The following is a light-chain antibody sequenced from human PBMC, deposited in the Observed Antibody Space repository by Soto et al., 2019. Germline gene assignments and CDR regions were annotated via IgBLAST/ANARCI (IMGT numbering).Light chain of an antibody. CDR3: QRLNRYPTWT. CDR1: QGISSY. V-gene: IGKV1-9*01. CDR2: GAS. J-gene: IGKJ1*01. Sequence: DIELTQSPSFLSASVGDRVTITCRASQGISSYFAWYQQKPEKAPKLLIYGASTLQRGVPSRFSGSGSGTEFTLTIISLQPEDFATYYCQRLNRYPTWTFGQGTKVDIK.